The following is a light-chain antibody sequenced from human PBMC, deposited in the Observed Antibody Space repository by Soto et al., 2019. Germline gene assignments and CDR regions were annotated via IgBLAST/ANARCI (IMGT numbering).Light chain of an antibody. V-gene: IGKV3-20*01. J-gene: IGKJ4*01. CDR3: QQYGSSPLT. Sequence: EIVLTLSPSTLSVYPLDGASPSCRASQRVGSNLAWYQQKPGQPPRLLISGASTRATGIPDRFSGSGSGTDFTLTISRREPEDFAVYYCQQYGSSPLTSGGGTKVDIK. CDR1: QRVGSN. CDR2: GAS.